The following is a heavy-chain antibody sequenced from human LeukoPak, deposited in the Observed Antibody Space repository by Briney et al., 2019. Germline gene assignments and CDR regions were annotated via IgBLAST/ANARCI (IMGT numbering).Heavy chain of an antibody. CDR3: AKKAQYNGNYPLDY. CDR2: TSDRGDYT. V-gene: IGHV3-23*01. D-gene: IGHD1-26*01. Sequence: GGSLRLSCAASGFTFTSYSMSWVRQAPGKGLEWVSGTSDRGDYTYYADSVKGRFTISRDNSKNTLYLQMNSLRAEDTALYFCAKKAQYNGNYPLDYWGQGTLVTASS. CDR1: GFTFTSYS. J-gene: IGHJ4*02.